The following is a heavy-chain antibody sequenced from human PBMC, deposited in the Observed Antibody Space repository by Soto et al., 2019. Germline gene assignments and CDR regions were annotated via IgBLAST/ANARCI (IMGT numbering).Heavy chain of an antibody. D-gene: IGHD6-19*01. CDR1: GGSFSGYY. Sequence: SETLSLTCAVYGGSFSGYYWSWIRQPPGKGLEWIGEINHSGSTNYNPSLKSRVTISVDTSKNQFSLKLSSVTAADTAVYYCARDSAFSGWYVPFQHWGQGTLVTVSS. V-gene: IGHV4-34*01. CDR2: INHSGST. CDR3: ARDSAFSGWYVPFQH. J-gene: IGHJ1*01.